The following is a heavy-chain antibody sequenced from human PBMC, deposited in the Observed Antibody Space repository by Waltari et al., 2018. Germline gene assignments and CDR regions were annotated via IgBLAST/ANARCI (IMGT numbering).Heavy chain of an antibody. J-gene: IGHJ6*03. V-gene: IGHV3-23*03. CDR3: AKNPYSSSPYYYYYYMDV. Sequence: EVQLLESGGGLVQPGGSLRLSCAASGFTFSSYAMSWVRQAPGMGLEWVSVIYSGGSSTYYADSVKGRFTISRDNSKNTLYLQMNSLRAEDTAVYYCAKNPYSSSPYYYYYYMDVWGKGTTVTVSS. D-gene: IGHD6-6*01. CDR1: GFTFSSYA. CDR2: IYSGGSST.